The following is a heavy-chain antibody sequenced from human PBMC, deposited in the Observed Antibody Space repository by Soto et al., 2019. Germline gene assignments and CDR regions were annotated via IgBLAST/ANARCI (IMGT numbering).Heavy chain of an antibody. V-gene: IGHV4-59*01. Sequence: QVQLQESGPGLVKPSETLSLTCTVSGGSISHYYWSWIRQPPGKGLEWIAYIYYNGTTNSNPSLKGRVTISLDTSKSQFSLKLTSVTAAATAVYYCTRGHWALDSWAQGTLVTVSS. CDR3: TRGHWALDS. CDR1: GGSISHYY. D-gene: IGHD3-16*01. CDR2: IYYNGTT. J-gene: IGHJ5*01.